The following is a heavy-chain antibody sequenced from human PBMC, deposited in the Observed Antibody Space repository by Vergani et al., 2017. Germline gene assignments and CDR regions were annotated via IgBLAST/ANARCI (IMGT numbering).Heavy chain of an antibody. Sequence: EVQLLESGGGLVQPGGSLRLSCAASGFTFSSYAMSWVRQAPGKGLEWVSAISGSGGSTYYADSVKGRFTISRDNSKNTLYLQMNSLRAEDTAVYYCAKDDFQVGQQLFPGWFDPWGQGTLVTVSS. CDR2: ISGSGGST. CDR3: AKDDFQVGQQLFPGWFDP. V-gene: IGHV3-23*01. D-gene: IGHD6-13*01. CDR1: GFTFSSYA. J-gene: IGHJ5*02.